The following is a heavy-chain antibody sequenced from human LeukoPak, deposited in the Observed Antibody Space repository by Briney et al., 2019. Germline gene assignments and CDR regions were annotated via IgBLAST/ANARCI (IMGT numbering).Heavy chain of an antibody. CDR2: INPIDGNT. D-gene: IGHD5-18*01. Sequence: GASVKVSCKASGYTXTDYYIHWVRQAPGQGLEWLGGINPIDGNTRYAQEFQDRVTMTRDTSTTTVYVQLSSLRSEDTAVFYCARLATAVDAFDYWGQGTLVTVSS. CDR3: ARLATAVDAFDY. V-gene: IGHV1-46*01. J-gene: IGHJ4*02. CDR1: GYTXTDYY.